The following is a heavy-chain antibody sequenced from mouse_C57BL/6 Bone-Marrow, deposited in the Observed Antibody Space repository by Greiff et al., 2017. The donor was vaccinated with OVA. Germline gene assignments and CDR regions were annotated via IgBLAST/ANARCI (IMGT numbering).Heavy chain of an antibody. CDR1: GYTFTSYW. CDR2: IDPNSGGT. Sequence: QVQLQQPGAELVKPGASVKLSCKASGYTFTSYWMHWVKQRPGRVLEWIGRIDPNSGGTKYNEKFKSKATLTVDKPSSTAYMELHSLTSEDSAVYFCALRYFDYWGQGTTLTVSS. V-gene: IGHV1-62-3*01. J-gene: IGHJ2*01. CDR3: ALRYFDY. D-gene: IGHD1-1*01.